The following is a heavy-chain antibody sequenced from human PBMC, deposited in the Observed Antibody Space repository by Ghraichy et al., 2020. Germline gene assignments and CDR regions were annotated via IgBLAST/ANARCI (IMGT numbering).Heavy chain of an antibody. CDR2: ITWNGDNT. CDR3: SKDATPYIMGATHRLDP. CDR1: GFTFDDYA. Sequence: GGSLRLSCTASGFTFDDYAFHWVRQAPGSGLEWVSGITWNGDNTRYAESVKGRFTISRDNAKNSLYLQMNSLRPGDTAFYYCSKDATPYIMGATHRLDPWGQGTLVAVSS. J-gene: IGHJ5*02. D-gene: IGHD1-26*01. V-gene: IGHV3-9*01.